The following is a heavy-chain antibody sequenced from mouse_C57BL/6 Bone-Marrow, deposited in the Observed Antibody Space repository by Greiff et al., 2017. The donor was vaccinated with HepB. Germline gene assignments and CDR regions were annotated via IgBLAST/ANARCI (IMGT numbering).Heavy chain of an antibody. J-gene: IGHJ1*03. CDR1: GYTFTDYN. CDR3: ARVEDSYWYFDV. Sequence: VQLKQSGPELVKPGASVKIPCKASGYTFTDYNMDWVKQSHGKSLEWIGDINPNNGGTIYNQKFKGKATLTVDKSSSTAYMELRSLTSEDTAVYYCARVEDSYWYFDVWGTGTTVTVSS. V-gene: IGHV1-18*01. CDR2: INPNNGGT.